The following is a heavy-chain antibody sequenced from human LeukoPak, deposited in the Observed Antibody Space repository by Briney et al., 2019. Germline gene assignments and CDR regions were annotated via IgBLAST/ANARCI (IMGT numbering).Heavy chain of an antibody. J-gene: IGHJ4*02. CDR2: ISYDGSNK. V-gene: IGHV3-30*18. D-gene: IGHD3-3*01. CDR1: GFTFSSYG. Sequence: GRSLRLSCAVSGFTFSSYGMHWVRQAPGKGLEWMAVISYDGSNKYYADSVKGRFTISRDNSKNTLYLQMNSLGAEDTAVYYCAKDLNYDFWSGLGNWGQGTLVTVFS. CDR3: AKDLNYDFWSGLGN.